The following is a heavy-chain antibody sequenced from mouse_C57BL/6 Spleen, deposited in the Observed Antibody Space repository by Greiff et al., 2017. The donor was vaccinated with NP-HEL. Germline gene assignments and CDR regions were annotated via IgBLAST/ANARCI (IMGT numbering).Heavy chain of an antibody. CDR1: GFTFSSYA. Sequence: EVQLVESGGGLVKPGGSLKLSCAASGFTFSSYAMSWVRQTPEKRLEWVATISDGGSYTYYPDNVKGRFTIARDNAKNNLYLQMSHLKSEDTAMYYCAREGGNYPYYAMDYWGQGTSVTVSS. CDR3: AREGGNYPYYAMDY. J-gene: IGHJ4*01. V-gene: IGHV5-4*01. D-gene: IGHD2-1*01. CDR2: ISDGGSYT.